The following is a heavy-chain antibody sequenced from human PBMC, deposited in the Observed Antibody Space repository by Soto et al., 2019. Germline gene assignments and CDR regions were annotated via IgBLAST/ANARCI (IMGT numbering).Heavy chain of an antibody. CDR2: ISSSGSFM. D-gene: IGHD1-7*01. V-gene: IGHV3-21*01. CDR3: ARDPPTGTTLDWFDS. J-gene: IGHJ5*01. CDR1: GFNTRFYS. Sequence: GVLRLSCTASGFNTRFYSMSWVRQTPGKGLEWVSSISSSGSFMNYADSVKGRFTISRDNAKNSLYLQMSSLKDEDTAVYYCARDPPTGTTLDWFDSWGQGTLVTVS.